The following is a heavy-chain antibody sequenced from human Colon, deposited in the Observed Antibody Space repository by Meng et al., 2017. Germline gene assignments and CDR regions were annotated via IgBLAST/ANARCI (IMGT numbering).Heavy chain of an antibody. J-gene: IGHJ4*02. D-gene: IGHD2/OR15-2a*01. Sequence: GGSLRLSCAASGFSFSNFAMTWVRQAPGKGLEGVSTILGSAATTYYADSVKGRFTISRDNSKNTLFLQMNSLRAEDTAVYYCAKMDDVGLSRYFDYWGQGPLVTVSS. CDR1: GFSFSNFA. CDR2: ILGSAATT. V-gene: IGHV3-23*01. CDR3: AKMDDVGLSRYFDY.